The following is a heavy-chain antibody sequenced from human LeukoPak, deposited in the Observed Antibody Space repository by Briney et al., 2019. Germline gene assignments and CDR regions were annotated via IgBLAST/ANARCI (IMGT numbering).Heavy chain of an antibody. J-gene: IGHJ4*02. V-gene: IGHV1-69*13. CDR1: GGTFSSYA. Sequence: GASVKVSCKASGGTFSSYAISWVRQAPGQGLEWMGGIIPIFGTANYAQKFQGRVTITADESTSTAYMELSSLRSEDTAVYYCARGPNDYGDYGDYWGQGTLVTVSS. CDR3: ARGPNDYGDYGDY. CDR2: IIPIFGTA. D-gene: IGHD4-17*01.